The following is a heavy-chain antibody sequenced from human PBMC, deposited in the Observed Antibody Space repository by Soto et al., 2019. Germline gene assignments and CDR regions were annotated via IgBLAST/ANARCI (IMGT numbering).Heavy chain of an antibody. CDR1: GGSINSYY. J-gene: IGHJ4*02. CDR2: IYYSGST. D-gene: IGHD4-17*01. Sequence: SETLSLTCTVSGGSINSYYWSWIRQPPGKGLEWIGYIYYSGSTNYNPSLKSRVTISVDTSKNQFSLKLSSVTAADTAVYYCARLTVTTRWTSFDYWGQGTLVTVSS. V-gene: IGHV4-59*08. CDR3: ARLTVTTRWTSFDY.